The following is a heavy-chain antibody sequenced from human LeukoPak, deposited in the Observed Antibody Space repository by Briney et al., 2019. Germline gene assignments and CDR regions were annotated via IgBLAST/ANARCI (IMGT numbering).Heavy chain of an antibody. V-gene: IGHV1-8*01. D-gene: IGHD2-2*02. CDR3: ARGQVVPAAINWFDP. J-gene: IGHJ5*02. Sequence: GESLKISCKGSGYRFNSYWIGWVRQATGQGLEWMGWMNPNSGNTGYAQKFQGRVTITRNTSISTAYMELSSLRSEDTAVYYCARGQVVPAAINWFDPWGQGTLVTVSS. CDR2: MNPNSGNT. CDR1: GYRFNSYW.